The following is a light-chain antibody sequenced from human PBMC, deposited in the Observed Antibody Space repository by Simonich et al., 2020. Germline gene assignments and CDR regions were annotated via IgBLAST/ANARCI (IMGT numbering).Light chain of an antibody. CDR3: QQYYSTPFT. J-gene: IGKJ3*01. CDR1: QSVLYSSNNKNY. V-gene: IGKV4-1*01. CDR2: WAS. Sequence: DIVMTQSPDSLAVSLGERATINCKSSQSVLYSSNNKNYLAWYQQKPGQHPKRLIYWASTRDSGVPDRFSGSGSGTDFTLTISSRQAEDVAVYYCQQYYSTPFTFGPGTKVDIK.